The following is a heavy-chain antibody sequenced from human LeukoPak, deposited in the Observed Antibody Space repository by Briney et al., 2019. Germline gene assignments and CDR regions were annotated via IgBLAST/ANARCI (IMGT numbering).Heavy chain of an antibody. V-gene: IGHV1-69*05. Sequence: ASVKVSCKASGGTFSSYAISWVRQAPGQGLEWMGGIIPIFGTANYAQKFQGRVTITTDESTSTAYMELSSLRSEDTAVYYCARFLAYGRIDDYWGQGTLVTVSS. CDR3: ARFLAYGRIDDY. J-gene: IGHJ4*02. CDR1: GGTFSSYA. D-gene: IGHD3-10*01. CDR2: IIPIFGTA.